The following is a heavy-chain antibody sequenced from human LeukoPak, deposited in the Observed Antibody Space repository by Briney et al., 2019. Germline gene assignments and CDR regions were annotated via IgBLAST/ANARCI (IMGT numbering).Heavy chain of an antibody. Sequence: SQTLSLTCAISGDSVSSNSAAWNWNRQSPSRGLEWLGRTYYRSKWYNDYAVSVKSRITINPDTSKNQFSLQLNSVTPEDTAVYYCARVGDIAVGPFDYWGQGTLVTVSS. J-gene: IGHJ4*02. V-gene: IGHV6-1*01. CDR3: ARVGDIAVGPFDY. CDR1: GDSVSSNSAA. CDR2: TYYRSKWYN. D-gene: IGHD6-19*01.